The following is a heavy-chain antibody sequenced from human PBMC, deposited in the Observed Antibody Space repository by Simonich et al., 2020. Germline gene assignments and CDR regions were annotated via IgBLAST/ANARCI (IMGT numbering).Heavy chain of an antibody. CDR3: ARDRYCSGGSCYYFDY. V-gene: IGHV3-33*01. Sequence: QVQLVESGGGVVQPGRSLRLSCAASGFTFSSYGMHWVRQAPGKGLEWVAVMWYDGSNKYYADSVKCRFTIYRDNSKNTLYLQMNSLRAEDTAVYYCARDRYCSGGSCYYFDYWGQGTLVTVSS. CDR2: MWYDGSNK. J-gene: IGHJ4*02. CDR1: GFTFSSYG. D-gene: IGHD2-15*01.